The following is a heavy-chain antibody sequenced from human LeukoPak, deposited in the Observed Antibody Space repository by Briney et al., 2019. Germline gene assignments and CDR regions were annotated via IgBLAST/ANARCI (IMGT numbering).Heavy chain of an antibody. D-gene: IGHD3-10*01. J-gene: IGHJ4*02. CDR2: TSGSGGST. Sequence: GGSLRLSCAASGFTFSSYAMSWVRQAPGKGLEWVSVTSGSGGSTYYADSVKGRFTISRDNSKNTLYLQMNSLRAEDTAVYYCAKEVLWSLGPHFDYWGQGTLVTVSS. CDR1: GFTFSSYA. V-gene: IGHV3-23*01. CDR3: AKEVLWSLGPHFDY.